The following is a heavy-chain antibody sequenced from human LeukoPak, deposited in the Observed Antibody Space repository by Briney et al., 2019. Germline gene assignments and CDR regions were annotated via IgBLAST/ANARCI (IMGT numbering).Heavy chain of an antibody. J-gene: IGHJ4*02. CDR1: GFTLSSHS. Sequence: GGSLRLSCAASGFTLSSHSMNWVRQAPGKGLEWVASISSSSSYIYYADSVKGRFTISRDNSKNTLFLQMNSLRVEDTAVYYCVKGPLVRLDYWGQGTLVTVSS. V-gene: IGHV3-21*04. CDR2: ISSSSSYI. CDR3: VKGPLVRLDY. D-gene: IGHD6-13*01.